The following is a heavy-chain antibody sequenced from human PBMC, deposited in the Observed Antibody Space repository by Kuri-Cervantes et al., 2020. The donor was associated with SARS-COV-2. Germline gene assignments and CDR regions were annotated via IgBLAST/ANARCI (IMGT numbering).Heavy chain of an antibody. Sequence: ASVKVSCKASGYTFTVYYMHWVRQAPGQGLEWMGWINPNSGGTNYAQKFQGRVTMTRDTSISTAYMELSRLRSDDTAVYYCAREGDCSSTSCPLPPDVWGKGTTVTVSS. J-gene: IGHJ6*04. CDR1: GYTFTVYY. CDR2: INPNSGGT. CDR3: AREGDCSSTSCPLPPDV. D-gene: IGHD2-2*01. V-gene: IGHV1-2*02.